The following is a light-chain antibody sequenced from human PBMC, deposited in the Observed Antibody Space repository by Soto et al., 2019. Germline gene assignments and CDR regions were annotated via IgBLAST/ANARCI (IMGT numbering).Light chain of an antibody. CDR1: QSIDTW. CDR3: QHYNSYSEA. V-gene: IGKV1-5*03. J-gene: IGKJ1*01. Sequence: DIQMTQTPSTLSSSVGDRVTITCRATQSIDTWVAWYQQKPGKAPKLLIYKASTLKSGVPSRFSGSGSGTEFTLTISSLQPDDFATYYCQHYNSYSEAFGQGTKV. CDR2: KAS.